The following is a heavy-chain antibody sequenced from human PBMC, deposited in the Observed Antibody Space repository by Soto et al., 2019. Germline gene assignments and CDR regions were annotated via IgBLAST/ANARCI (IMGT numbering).Heavy chain of an antibody. CDR1: GFTFSSYA. J-gene: IGHJ6*03. CDR3: AKDPYYDGWSGSRYYMDV. CDR2: ISGSGGST. Sequence: GGSLRLSCAASGFTFSSYAMSWVRQAPGKGLEWVSAISGSGGSTYYADSVKGRFTISRDNSKNTLYLQMNSLRAEDTAVYYCAKDPYYDGWSGSRYYMDVWGKGTTVTVSS. D-gene: IGHD3-3*01. V-gene: IGHV3-23*01.